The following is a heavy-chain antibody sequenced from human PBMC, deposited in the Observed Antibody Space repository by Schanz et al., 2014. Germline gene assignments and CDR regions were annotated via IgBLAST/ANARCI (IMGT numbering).Heavy chain of an antibody. D-gene: IGHD2-21*01. CDR2: MNPKTGNT. Sequence: QVQLVQSGAEVKKPGASVKVSCTASGFNFNNYDINWVRQATGQGLEWMGWMNPKTGNTDHAQKFQGRVSMTRDTSTSTAYLDQSRLRSEDTGVYYCARALKGKVASLGVIAAQNYYYMDVWGKGTTVTVSS. J-gene: IGHJ6*03. CDR1: GFNFNNYD. V-gene: IGHV1-8*01. CDR3: ARALKGKVASLGVIAAQNYYYMDV.